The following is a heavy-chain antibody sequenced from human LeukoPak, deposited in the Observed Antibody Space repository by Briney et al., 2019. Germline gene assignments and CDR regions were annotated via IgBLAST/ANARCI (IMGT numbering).Heavy chain of an antibody. CDR2: IKEDGSEK. Sequence: GGSLRLSCAASGFTFSNYWMSWVRQAPGKGLEWVANIKEDGSEKNYVDSVKGRFTISRDNAKKSLNLQMNSLRAEDTAVYYCARYVRETPEMATILDPWGQGTLVTVSS. CDR3: ARYVRETPEMATILDP. D-gene: IGHD5-24*01. J-gene: IGHJ5*02. CDR1: GFTFSNYW. V-gene: IGHV3-7*03.